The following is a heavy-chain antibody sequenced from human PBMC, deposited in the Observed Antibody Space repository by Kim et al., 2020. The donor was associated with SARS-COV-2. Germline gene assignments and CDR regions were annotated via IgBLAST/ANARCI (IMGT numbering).Heavy chain of an antibody. CDR3: ARHANGSGYSSRWYADGYYYGMEV. Sequence: SETLSLTCTVSGGSISSYYWSWIRQPPGKGLEWIGYIYYSGSTNYNPSLKSRVTISVDTSKNQFSLKLSSVTAADTAVYYCARHANGSGYSSRWYADGYYYGMEVWGQGTTVTVSS. J-gene: IGHJ6*02. CDR2: IYYSGST. D-gene: IGHD6-13*01. V-gene: IGHV4-59*08. CDR1: GGSISSYY.